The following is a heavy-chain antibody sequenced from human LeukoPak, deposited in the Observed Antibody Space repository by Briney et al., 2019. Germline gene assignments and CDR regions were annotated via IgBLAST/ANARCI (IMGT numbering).Heavy chain of an antibody. D-gene: IGHD6-13*01. Sequence: SKTLSLTCTVSGGSISSYYWNWIRQTPGKGLEWIGEVNHSGSTNYHPSLKRRVTISVDTSQKQFSLRLTSVTAADTAVYYCARGRYLTTLGGAAAGFLDSWGQGTLVTVSS. J-gene: IGHJ4*02. V-gene: IGHV4-34*01. CDR2: VNHSGST. CDR1: GGSISSYY. CDR3: ARGRYLTTLGGAAAGFLDS.